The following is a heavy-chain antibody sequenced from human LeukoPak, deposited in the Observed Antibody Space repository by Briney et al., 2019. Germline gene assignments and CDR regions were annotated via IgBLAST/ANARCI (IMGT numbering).Heavy chain of an antibody. V-gene: IGHV4-59*01. CDR2: ISYSGTL. Sequence: SETLSLTCTVSGGSISSYYWNWIRQPPGKGLEWIGYISYSGTLYYNPSLKDRVTISVDPSKNQLSLSLSSVTAADTAVYYCGRVFDDYGDYFLDYWGQGTLVTVSS. J-gene: IGHJ4*02. CDR3: GRVFDDYGDYFLDY. D-gene: IGHD4-17*01. CDR1: GGSISSYY.